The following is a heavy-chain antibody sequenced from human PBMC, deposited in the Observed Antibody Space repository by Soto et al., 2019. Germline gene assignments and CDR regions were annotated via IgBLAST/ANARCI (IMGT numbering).Heavy chain of an antibody. J-gene: IGHJ3*02. CDR2: ISGSGSSK. V-gene: IGHV3-23*01. CDR1: GFTFSSYA. CDR3: AKGGFLEWFFGAFDI. Sequence: GGSLRLSCAASGFTFSSYAMSWVRQAPGKGLEWVSAISGSGSSKYYADSVKGRFTISRDNSKNTLYLQMNSLRAEDTAVYYCAKGGFLEWFFGAFDIWGQGTMVTVSS. D-gene: IGHD3-3*01.